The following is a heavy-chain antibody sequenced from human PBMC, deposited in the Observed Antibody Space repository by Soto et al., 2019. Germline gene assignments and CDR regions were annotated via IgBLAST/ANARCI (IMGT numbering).Heavy chain of an antibody. J-gene: IGHJ4*02. D-gene: IGHD3-16*02. CDR2: ISGYNAKT. V-gene: IGHV1-18*01. CDR1: GYTFSNYG. CDR3: ARDRRDYAWGSYRSYFDS. Sequence: QVQLVQSGPEVKKPGASVKVSCKTSGYTFSNYGISWLRQAPGRGLEWMGWISGYNAKTNYTQKVQGRVSMTTDTSTSTAYLHVSSLRSDDTAVYYCARDRRDYAWGSYRSYFDSWGQGTRVSGSS.